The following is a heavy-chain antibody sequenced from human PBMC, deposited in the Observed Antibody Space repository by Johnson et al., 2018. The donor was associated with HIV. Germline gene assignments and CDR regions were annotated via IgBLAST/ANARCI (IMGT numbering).Heavy chain of an antibody. CDR3: AKGRAQHLDGGAFDI. J-gene: IGHJ3*02. CDR2: ISGSGGST. V-gene: IGHV3-23*01. CDR1: GFTFRSYA. D-gene: IGHD6-13*01. Sequence: SLRLSCAASGFTFRSYAMSWVRQAPWKGLEWVSAISGSGGSTYYADSVKGRFTISRDNSKNTLYLQMNSLRAEDTAVYYCAKGRAQHLDGGAFDIWGQGTMVTVSS.